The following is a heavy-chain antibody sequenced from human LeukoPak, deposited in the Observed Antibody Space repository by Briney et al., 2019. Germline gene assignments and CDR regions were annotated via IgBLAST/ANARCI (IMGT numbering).Heavy chain of an antibody. CDR3: AKEKAVAGCFDY. D-gene: IGHD6-19*01. J-gene: IGHJ4*02. Sequence: QSGGSLRLSCAASGFTFSSYAMSWVRQAPGKGLEWVSAISGSGGSTYYADSVKGRFAISRDNSKNTLYLQMNSLRAEDTAVYYCAKEKAVAGCFDYWGQGTLVTVSS. CDR2: ISGSGGST. V-gene: IGHV3-23*01. CDR1: GFTFSSYA.